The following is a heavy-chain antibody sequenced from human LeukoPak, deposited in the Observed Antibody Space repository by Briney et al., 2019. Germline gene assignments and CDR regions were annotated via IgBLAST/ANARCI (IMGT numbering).Heavy chain of an antibody. D-gene: IGHD1-26*01. V-gene: IGHV4-4*09. CDR2: IYASGST. Sequence: KAGGSLRLSCAASGFTFSSYSMNWVRQAPGKGLEWIGYIYASGSTDYNPSLKSRVTVSVDTSKNQFSLKVNSVTAADTAVYYCARHGPKLVGASTIYFDIWGQGILVTVSS. CDR3: ARHGPKLVGASTIYFDI. CDR1: GFTFSSYS. J-gene: IGHJ4*02.